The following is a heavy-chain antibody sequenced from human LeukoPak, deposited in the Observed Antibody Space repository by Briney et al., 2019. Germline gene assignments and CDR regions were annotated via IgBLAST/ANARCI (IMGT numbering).Heavy chain of an antibody. Sequence: ASVKVSCKASGGNFNTYAFNWVRQAPGQGLEWMGWISAYNGNTNYAQKLQGRVTMTTDTSTSTAYMELRSLRSDDTAVYYCARDQGTTADYWGQGTLVTVSS. CDR2: ISAYNGNT. CDR1: GGNFNTYA. CDR3: ARDQGTTADY. V-gene: IGHV1-18*04. D-gene: IGHD4-17*01. J-gene: IGHJ4*02.